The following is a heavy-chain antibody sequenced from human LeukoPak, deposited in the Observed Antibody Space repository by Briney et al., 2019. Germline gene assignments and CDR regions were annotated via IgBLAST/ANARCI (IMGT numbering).Heavy chain of an antibody. D-gene: IGHD3-22*01. Sequence: SETLSLTCTVSGGSISSSRFYWGWIRQPPGKGLEWIGSVYYSGSTYYNPSIKSRVTISVDTSKNQFSLTLSSVTASDTAVYYCATGRYYYDSSGQFVPSRFDIWGQGTMVTVSS. CDR2: VYYSGST. J-gene: IGHJ3*02. CDR1: GGSISSSRFY. CDR3: ATGRYYYDSSGQFVPSRFDI. V-gene: IGHV4-39*01.